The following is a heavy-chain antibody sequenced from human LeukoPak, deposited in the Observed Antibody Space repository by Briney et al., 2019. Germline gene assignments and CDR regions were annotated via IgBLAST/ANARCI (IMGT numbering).Heavy chain of an antibody. D-gene: IGHD3-10*01. CDR2: INPNSGGT. Sequence: ASVTVSFTASGYTFTVYYMHWVRQAPGQGLEWMGWINPNSGGTNYAQKFHGRVTMTRDTSISTAYMELSRLRSDDTAVYYCARDPLWFGDAFDIWGQGTMVTVSS. CDR3: ARDPLWFGDAFDI. CDR1: GYTFTVYY. V-gene: IGHV1-2*02. J-gene: IGHJ3*02.